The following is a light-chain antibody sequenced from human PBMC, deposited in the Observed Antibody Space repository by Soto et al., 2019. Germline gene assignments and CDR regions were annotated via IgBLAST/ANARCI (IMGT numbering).Light chain of an antibody. CDR2: TNN. J-gene: IGLJ1*01. V-gene: IGLV1-44*01. CDR3: AAWDDSLNGRYV. CDR1: SSNIGGNT. Sequence: QSVLTQSPSTSGTPGQRVTISCSGNSSNIGGNTVNRYQQVPGTAPKLLIYTNNQRPSGVPDRFSGSKSGTSASLAISGLQPEDEADYYCAAWDDSLNGRYVFGAGTKVNV.